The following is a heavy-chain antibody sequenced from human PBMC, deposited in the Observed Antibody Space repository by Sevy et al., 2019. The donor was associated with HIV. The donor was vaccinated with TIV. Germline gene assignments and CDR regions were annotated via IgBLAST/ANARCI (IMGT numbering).Heavy chain of an antibody. CDR1: GFTFSSYA. Sequence: GGSQRLSCAASGFTFSSYAMHWVRQAPGKGLEWVAVISYDGSNKYYADSVKGRFTISRDNSKNTLYLQMNSLRTEDTAVYYCARDRGSGKNVFFDYWGQGTLVTVSS. CDR3: ARDRGSGKNVFFDY. D-gene: IGHD3-10*01. V-gene: IGHV3-30-3*01. CDR2: ISYDGSNK. J-gene: IGHJ4*02.